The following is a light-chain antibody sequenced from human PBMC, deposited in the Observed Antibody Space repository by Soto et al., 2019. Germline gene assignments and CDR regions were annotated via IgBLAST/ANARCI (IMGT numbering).Light chain of an antibody. Sequence: EIVLTQSPGTLSLSPGERATLSCRASQSVSSSYLAWYQQKPGQAPSRLIYGASSRATGIPDRFSGSGSGTDFTLTISRLEPEDCAVYYWQQYGRSPLFTFGPGTKVDIK. CDR1: QSVSSSY. V-gene: IGKV3-20*01. CDR3: QQYGRSPLFT. J-gene: IGKJ3*01. CDR2: GAS.